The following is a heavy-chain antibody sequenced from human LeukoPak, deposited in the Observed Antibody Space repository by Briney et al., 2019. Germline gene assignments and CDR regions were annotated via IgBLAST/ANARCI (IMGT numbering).Heavy chain of an antibody. Sequence: PGGSLRLSCAASGFTFSSYTMNWVRQAPGKGLEWVSYISSRSGTIYYADSVKGRFTISRDNAKNSLYLQMNSLRAEDTAVYYCARRIDTAMVIDYWGQGALVTVSS. J-gene: IGHJ4*02. D-gene: IGHD5-18*01. V-gene: IGHV3-48*01. CDR3: ARRIDTAMVIDY. CDR2: ISSRSGTI. CDR1: GFTFSSYT.